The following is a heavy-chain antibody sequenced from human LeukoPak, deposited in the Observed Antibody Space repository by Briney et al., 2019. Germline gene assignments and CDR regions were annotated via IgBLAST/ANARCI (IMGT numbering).Heavy chain of an antibody. CDR3: ARDLRIRVRFSEWLSNYPFDY. Sequence: GASVKVSCKASGYTFTSYGISWVRQAPGQGLEWMGWISAYNGNTNYAQKLQGRVTMTTDTSTSTAYMELRSLRSDDTAVYYCARDLRIRVRFSEWLSNYPFDYWGQGTLVTVSS. D-gene: IGHD3-3*01. V-gene: IGHV1-18*01. CDR2: ISAYNGNT. J-gene: IGHJ4*02. CDR1: GYTFTSYG.